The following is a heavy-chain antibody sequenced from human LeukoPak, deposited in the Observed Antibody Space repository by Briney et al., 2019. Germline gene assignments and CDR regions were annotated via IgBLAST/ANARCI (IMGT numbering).Heavy chain of an antibody. CDR1: GYSFSNYW. J-gene: IGHJ4*02. Sequence: GESLKISCKGSGYSFSNYWIGWVRQLPGKGLEWMGIINPTTSDTRYSPSFQGQVTFSADKSISTAYLQWRSLKASDTAMYYCARQETYYYDSSGYYSSGYYNFDYWGQGTLVTVSS. D-gene: IGHD3-22*01. CDR3: ARQETYYYDSSGYYSSGYYNFDY. V-gene: IGHV5-51*01. CDR2: INPTTSDT.